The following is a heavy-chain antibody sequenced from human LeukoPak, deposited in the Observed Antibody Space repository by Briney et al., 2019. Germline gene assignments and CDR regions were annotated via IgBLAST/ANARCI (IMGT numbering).Heavy chain of an antibody. CDR2: IYSGGST. J-gene: IGHJ5*02. Sequence: GGSLRLSCAASGFTVSSNYMSWVRQAPGKGLEWVSVIYSGGSTYYADSVKGRFIISRDNSKNTLYLQMNSLRAEDTAVYYCAKDLWWSWFDPWGQGTLVTVSS. CDR3: AKDLWWSWFDP. D-gene: IGHD2-21*01. V-gene: IGHV3-66*01. CDR1: GFTVSSNY.